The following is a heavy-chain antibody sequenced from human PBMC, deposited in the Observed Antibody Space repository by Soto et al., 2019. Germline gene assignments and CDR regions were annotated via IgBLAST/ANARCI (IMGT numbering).Heavy chain of an antibody. CDR2: IIPIFGTA. Sequence: QVQLVQSGAEVKKPGSSVKVSCKASVGTFSSYAISWVRQAPGQGLEWMGGIIPIFGTANYAQKFQGRVTINADESTITAYREQSRLRSEYKAVYYCAREGGSENYRYYAMDVWGQGTTVTVSS. CDR3: AREGGSENYRYYAMDV. J-gene: IGHJ6*02. D-gene: IGHD3-10*01. V-gene: IGHV1-69*12. CDR1: VGTFSSYA.